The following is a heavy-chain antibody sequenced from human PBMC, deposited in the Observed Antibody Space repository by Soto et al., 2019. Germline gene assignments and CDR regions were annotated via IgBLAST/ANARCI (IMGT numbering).Heavy chain of an antibody. V-gene: IGHV4-4*07. CDR3: VRDGTKTLRDWFDP. CDR2: IYATGTT. Sequence: SETLSLTCTVSGASISGFYWSWIRKSAGKGLEWIGRIYATGTTDYNPSLKSRVMMSVDTSKKQFSLKLRSVTAADTAVYYCVRDGTKTLRDWFDPWGQGISVTISS. CDR1: GASISGFY. D-gene: IGHD1-1*01. J-gene: IGHJ5*02.